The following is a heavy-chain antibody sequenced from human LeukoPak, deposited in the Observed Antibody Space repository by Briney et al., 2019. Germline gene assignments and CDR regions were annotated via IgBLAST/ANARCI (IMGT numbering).Heavy chain of an antibody. J-gene: IGHJ6*03. CDR3: ARAARYSGSYFSSGYYYYYMDV. CDR2: IYTSGST. Sequence: SQTLSLTCTVSGGSISSGSYYWSWIRQPAGKGLEWIGRIYTSGSTNYNPSLKSRVTMSVDTSKNQFSLKLSSVTAADTAVYYCARAARYSGSYFSSGYYYYYMDVWGKGTTVTISS. V-gene: IGHV4-61*02. CDR1: GGSISSGSYY. D-gene: IGHD1-26*01.